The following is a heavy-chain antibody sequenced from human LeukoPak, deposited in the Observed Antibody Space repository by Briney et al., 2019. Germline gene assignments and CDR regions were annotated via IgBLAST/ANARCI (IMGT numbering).Heavy chain of an antibody. CDR3: ARFNCSSTSCFDAFDI. D-gene: IGHD2-2*01. CDR1: GYIFTSYW. V-gene: IGHV5-51*01. CDR2: IYPGDSGT. Sequence: HGASLKISCKGSGYIFTSYWIGWVRQMPGKGLEWMGIIYPGDSGTRYSPSFQGQVTISADKSISTAYLQWSSLKASDTAMYYCARFNCSSTSCFDAFDIWGQGTMVTVSS. J-gene: IGHJ3*02.